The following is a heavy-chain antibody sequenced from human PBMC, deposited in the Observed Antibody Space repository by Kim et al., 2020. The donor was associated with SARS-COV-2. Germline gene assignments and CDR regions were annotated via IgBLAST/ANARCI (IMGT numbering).Heavy chain of an antibody. D-gene: IGHD2-21*02. Sequence: SETLSLTCAVYGGSFSGYYWSWIRQPPGKGLEWIGEINHSGSTNYNPSLKSRVTISVDTSKNQFSLKLSSVTAADTAVYYCAGGGVVTASTEGNYYYYGMDVWGQGTTVTVSS. J-gene: IGHJ6*02. CDR2: INHSGST. CDR1: GGSFSGYY. CDR3: AGGGVVTASTEGNYYYYGMDV. V-gene: IGHV4-34*01.